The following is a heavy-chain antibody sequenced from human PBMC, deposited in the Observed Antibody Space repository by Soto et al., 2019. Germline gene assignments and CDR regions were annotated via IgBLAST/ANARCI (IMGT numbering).Heavy chain of an antibody. CDR2: IYYSGST. J-gene: IGHJ4*02. V-gene: IGHV4-59*01. D-gene: IGHD5-12*01. CDR1: GGSISSYY. Sequence: SDTLSLTCTVSGGSISSYYWSWIRQPPGKGLEWIGYIYYSGSTNYNPSLKSRVTISVDTSKNQFSLKLSSVTAADTAVYYCARAYSGYDFSPDYWGQGTLVTVSS. CDR3: ARAYSGYDFSPDY.